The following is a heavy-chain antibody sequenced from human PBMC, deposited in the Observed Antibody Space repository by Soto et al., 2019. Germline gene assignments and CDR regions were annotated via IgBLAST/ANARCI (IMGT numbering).Heavy chain of an antibody. Sequence: SETLSLTCTVSGGSISSGGYYWSWIRQHPGKGLEWIGYIYYSGSTSYNPSLKSRVTISIDTSKNQFSLKLSSVAAADTAVYYCARGRGLRSPLYNWFDPWGQGTLVTVSS. V-gene: IGHV4-31*03. D-gene: IGHD4-17*01. J-gene: IGHJ5*02. CDR2: IYYSGST. CDR1: GGSISSGGYY. CDR3: ARGRGLRSPLYNWFDP.